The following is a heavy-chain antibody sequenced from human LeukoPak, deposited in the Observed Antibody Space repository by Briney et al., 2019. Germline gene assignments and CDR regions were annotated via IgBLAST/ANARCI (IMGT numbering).Heavy chain of an antibody. D-gene: IGHD2-8*01. V-gene: IGHV3-7*01. Sequence: PGGSLRLSCAASGFTLSDYWMSWVRQAPGKGLEWVANMDQDGSEENYVDSVKGRFTISRDDAKNSLYLQMNSLRAEDTAVYYCAKDGTGYAWIAYWGQGTLVTVSS. CDR2: MDQDGSEE. CDR1: GFTLSDYW. CDR3: AKDGTGYAWIAY. J-gene: IGHJ4*02.